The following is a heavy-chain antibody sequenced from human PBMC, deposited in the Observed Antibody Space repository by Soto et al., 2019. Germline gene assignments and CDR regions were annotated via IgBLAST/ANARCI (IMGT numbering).Heavy chain of an antibody. CDR2: IWYDGSNK. CDR3: ARLPPSRGRGVDY. D-gene: IGHD3-16*01. V-gene: IGHV3-33*01. CDR1: GFTFSSYG. J-gene: IGHJ4*02. Sequence: PGGSLRLSCAASGFTFSSYGMHWVRQAPGKGLEWVAVIWYDGSNKYYADSVKGRFTISRDNSKNTLYLQMNSLRAEDTAVYYCARLPPSRGRGVDYWGQGTLVTVSS.